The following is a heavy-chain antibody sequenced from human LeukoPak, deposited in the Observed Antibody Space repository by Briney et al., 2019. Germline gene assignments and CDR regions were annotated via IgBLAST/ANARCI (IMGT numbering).Heavy chain of an antibody. CDR1: GYSFTNYD. D-gene: IGHD3-22*01. CDR2: MNPKSGDT. CDR3: ARDGHRRYYYDSSGREDAFDI. V-gene: IGHV1-8*03. J-gene: IGHJ3*02. Sequence: GASVKVSCTASGYSFTNYDINWVRQAPGQGLEWMGWMNPKSGDTGYSQKFQGRVFITRDTSINTAYMELSSLGSDDTAVYYCARDGHRRYYYDSSGREDAFDIWGQGTMVTVSS.